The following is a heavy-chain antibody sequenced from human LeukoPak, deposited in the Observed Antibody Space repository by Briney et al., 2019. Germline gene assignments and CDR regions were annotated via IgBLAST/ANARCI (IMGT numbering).Heavy chain of an antibody. V-gene: IGHV1-69*13. CDR3: ARTYYYDSSGYFGP. Sequence: SVKVSCKASGGTFSSYAISWVRQAPGQGLEWMGGIIPIFGTANYAQKFQGRVAITADESTSTAYMELSSLRSEDTAVYYCARTYYYDSSGYFGPWGQGTLVTVSS. D-gene: IGHD3-22*01. CDR1: GGTFSSYA. J-gene: IGHJ5*02. CDR2: IIPIFGTA.